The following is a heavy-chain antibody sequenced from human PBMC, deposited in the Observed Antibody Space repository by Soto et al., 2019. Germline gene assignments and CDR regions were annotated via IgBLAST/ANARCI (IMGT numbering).Heavy chain of an antibody. J-gene: IGHJ4*02. CDR1: GLPPFSDF. Sequence: GGSRRLPCETSGLPPFSDFMSWVGQAPGKGLEWVSGIDASDGSTYYADSVRGRFSISKDSSKNTLYLQMNSLRAEDTAIYYGADRVPYVVAVYWGPGTLVSVSS. CDR3: ADRVPYVVAVY. D-gene: IGHD2-15*01. V-gene: IGHV3-23*01. CDR2: IDASDGST.